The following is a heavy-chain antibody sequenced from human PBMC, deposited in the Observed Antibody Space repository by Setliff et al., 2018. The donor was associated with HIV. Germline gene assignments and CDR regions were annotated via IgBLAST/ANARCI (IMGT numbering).Heavy chain of an antibody. CDR3: ARGSETEAGITIFGVVDY. Sequence: SCAASGFTFSRYWMHWVRQVPGKGLVWVSRINSDGSGTAYAGSVKGRFTISRDNAKNSLYLQMNSLRAEDTAVYYCARGSETEAGITIFGVVDYWGQGTLVTVSS. V-gene: IGHV3-74*01. D-gene: IGHD3-3*01. J-gene: IGHJ4*02. CDR1: GFTFSRYW. CDR2: INSDGSGT.